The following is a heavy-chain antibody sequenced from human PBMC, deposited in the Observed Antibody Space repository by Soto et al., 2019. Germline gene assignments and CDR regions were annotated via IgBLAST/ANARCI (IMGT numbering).Heavy chain of an antibody. D-gene: IGHD6-13*01. CDR1: GGTFSSYA. V-gene: IGHV1-69*13. CDR3: ASSIAAAGTDYYYGMDV. J-gene: IGHJ6*02. CDR2: IIPIFGTA. Sequence: ASVKVSCKASGGTFSSYAISWVRQAPGQGLEWMGGIIPIFGTANYAQKFQGRVTITADESTSTAYMELSSLRSEDTAVYYCASSIAAAGTDYYYGMDVWGQGTTVTVSS.